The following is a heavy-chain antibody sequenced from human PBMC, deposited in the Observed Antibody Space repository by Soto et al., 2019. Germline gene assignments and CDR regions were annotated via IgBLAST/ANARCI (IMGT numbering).Heavy chain of an antibody. D-gene: IGHD3-16*01. CDR3: ARLKLIGVLYYYYGMDV. Sequence: SVKVSCKSSGGTFSSYAISCVRPAPGQGLEWMGGIIPIFGTANYAQKFQGRVTITADESTSTAYMELSSLRSEDTAVYCCARLKLIGVLYYYYGMDVWGQGTTVTVSS. J-gene: IGHJ6*02. CDR1: GGTFSSYA. V-gene: IGHV1-69*13. CDR2: IIPIFGTA.